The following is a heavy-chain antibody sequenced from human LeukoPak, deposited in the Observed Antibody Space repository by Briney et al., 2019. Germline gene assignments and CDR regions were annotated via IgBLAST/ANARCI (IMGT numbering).Heavy chain of an antibody. CDR2: IYTSGSTP. V-gene: IGHV4-4*07. CDR1: GGSINSYY. J-gene: IGHJ3*02. D-gene: IGHD2-2*01. Sequence: SETLSLTCTVSGGSINSYYWSWIRQSAGKGLEWIGRIYTSGSTPDYSPSLKSRVTMSIDTSKNQFSLQLSSVTAADTAVYYCATSPPVVPAAITAFDIWGQGTMVIVSS. CDR3: ATSPPVVPAAITAFDI.